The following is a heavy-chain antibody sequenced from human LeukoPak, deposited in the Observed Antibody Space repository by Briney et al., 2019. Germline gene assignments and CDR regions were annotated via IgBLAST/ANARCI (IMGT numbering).Heavy chain of an antibody. CDR3: ARAPSEIGGYYPEYFRH. V-gene: IGHV3-74*01. J-gene: IGHJ1*01. CDR2: IKSDGST. Sequence: PGGSLRLSCAASGFTFITYWMHWVRQAPGKGLVWVSRIKSDGSTNYADSVKGRFTISRDNAKNTLSLQMNSLRPEDTGVYYCARAPSEIGGYYPEYFRHWGQGTLVTVSS. D-gene: IGHD3-22*01. CDR1: GFTFITYW.